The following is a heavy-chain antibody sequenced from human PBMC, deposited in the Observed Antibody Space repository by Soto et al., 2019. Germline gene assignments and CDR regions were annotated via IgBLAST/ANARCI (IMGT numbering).Heavy chain of an antibody. J-gene: IGHJ3*02. CDR3: ARDLVRPHYYDSSGYYPNDAFDI. CDR1: GYTFTSYY. CDR2: INPSGGST. D-gene: IGHD3-22*01. Sequence: ASVKVSCKASGYTFTSYYMHWVRQAPGQGLEWMGIINPSGGSTSYAQKFQGRVTMTRDTSTSTVYMELSSLRSEDTAVYYCARDLVRPHYYDSSGYYPNDAFDIWGQGTMVTVSS. V-gene: IGHV1-46*01.